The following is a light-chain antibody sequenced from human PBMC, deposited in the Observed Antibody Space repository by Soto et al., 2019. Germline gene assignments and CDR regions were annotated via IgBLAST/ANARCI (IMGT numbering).Light chain of an antibody. V-gene: IGKV1-6*01. CDR2: GAS. CDR3: LQDYTYPWT. CDR1: QAIRND. Sequence: AIQMTQSPSSLSASVGDRVTITCRASQAIRNDLGWYQQKPGKAPNLLIFGASNLQAGVPVRFSTSGSGTNFPLTSSNLQPEDFASYYCLQDYTYPWTFGQGTKVDI. J-gene: IGKJ1*01.